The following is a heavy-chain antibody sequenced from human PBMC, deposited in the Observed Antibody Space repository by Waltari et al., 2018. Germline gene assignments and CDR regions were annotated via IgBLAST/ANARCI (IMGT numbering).Heavy chain of an antibody. J-gene: IGHJ4*02. D-gene: IGHD6-13*01. V-gene: IGHV1-69*10. CDR2: IIPILGIA. Sequence: QVQLVQSGAEVQKPGSSVKVYCKASGGTFSSYAISWLRQAPGQGLEWMGGIIPILGIANYAQKFQGRVTITADKSTSTAYMELSSLRSEDTAVYYCARGRIAAAGTDYWGQGTLVTVSS. CDR3: ARGRIAAAGTDY. CDR1: GGTFSSYA.